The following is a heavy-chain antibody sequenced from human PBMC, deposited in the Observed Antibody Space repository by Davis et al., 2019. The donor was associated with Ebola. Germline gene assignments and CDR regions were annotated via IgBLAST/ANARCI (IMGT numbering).Heavy chain of an antibody. CDR2: ISSSSSYI. D-gene: IGHD2-2*01. CDR1: GFTFSSYS. V-gene: IGHV3-21*01. CDR3: ARISAWDIVVVPAAREFDY. Sequence: GESLKISCAASGFTFSSYSMNWVRQAPGKGLEWVSSISSSSSYIYYADSVKGRFTISRDNAKNSLYLQMNSLRAEDTAVYYCARISAWDIVVVPAAREFDYWGQGTLVTVSS. J-gene: IGHJ4*02.